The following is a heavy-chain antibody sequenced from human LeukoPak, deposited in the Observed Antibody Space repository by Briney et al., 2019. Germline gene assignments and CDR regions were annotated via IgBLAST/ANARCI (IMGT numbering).Heavy chain of an antibody. J-gene: IGHJ4*02. D-gene: IGHD1-26*01. V-gene: IGHV4-31*03. CDR2: IYYSGST. Sequence: SETLSLTCTVPGGSITSGGYYWSWIRQHPGKGLEWIGYIYYSGSTYYNPSLKSRVTISVDTSKNQFSLKLSSVTAADTAVYYCARIKIGAPVDSWGQGTLVTVSS. CDR3: ARIKIGAPVDS. CDR1: GGSITSGGYY.